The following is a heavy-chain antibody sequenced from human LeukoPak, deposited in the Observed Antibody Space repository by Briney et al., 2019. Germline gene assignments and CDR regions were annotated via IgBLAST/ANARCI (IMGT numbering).Heavy chain of an antibody. Sequence: GGSLRLSCAASGFTFSSYEMNWVRQAPGEGLEWVSFISSRGTTIYYADSVKGRFTISRDNAKNSLYLQMNSLRAEDTAVCYCARGDFYDGSGIYFDYWGQGTLVTVSS. J-gene: IGHJ4*02. CDR3: ARGDFYDGSGIYFDY. V-gene: IGHV3-48*03. CDR2: ISSRGTTI. CDR1: GFTFSSYE. D-gene: IGHD1-26*01.